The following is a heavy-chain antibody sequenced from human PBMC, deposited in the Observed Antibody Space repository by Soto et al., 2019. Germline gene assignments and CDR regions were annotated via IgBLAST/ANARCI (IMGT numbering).Heavy chain of an antibody. D-gene: IGHD3-10*01. Sequence: PGVSLRLSFAASGFTFSSYSMNWVRQAPGKGLEWVSYISSSSSAIYYADSVKGRFTISRDNAKNSLYLQMNSLRAEDTAVYYCARDMPISTSGNYTYYFDYWGQGALVTVSS. CDR1: GFTFSSYS. CDR3: ARDMPISTSGNYTYYFDY. CDR2: ISSSSSAI. V-gene: IGHV3-48*01. J-gene: IGHJ4*02.